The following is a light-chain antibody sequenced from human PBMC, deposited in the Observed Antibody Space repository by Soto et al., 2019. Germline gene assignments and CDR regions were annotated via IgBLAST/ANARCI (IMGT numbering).Light chain of an antibody. CDR3: QQYNNWPIT. Sequence: EIVMAQSPCTLSLSPGERATLSCRASQSVSSSYLAWYQQKPGQAPRLLIYGASSRATGIPDRFSGSGSGTDFTLTISRLEPEDFAVYYCQQYNNWPITFGQGTRLEIK. V-gene: IGKV3-20*01. CDR1: QSVSSSY. J-gene: IGKJ5*01. CDR2: GAS.